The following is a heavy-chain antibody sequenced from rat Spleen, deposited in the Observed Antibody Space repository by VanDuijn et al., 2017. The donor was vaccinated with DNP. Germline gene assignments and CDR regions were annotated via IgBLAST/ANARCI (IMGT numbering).Heavy chain of an antibody. V-gene: IGHV5-17*01. CDR1: GFTFSDYA. CDR2: ISYDGFRT. Sequence: EVQLVESGGGLLQPGRSLKLSCAASGFTFSDYAMVWVRQAPKKGLEWVATISYDGFRTYHRDSVKGRFTISRDNAKSSLYLQMNSLKSEDTATYYCARRGARATLFDNWGQGVMVTVSS. J-gene: IGHJ2*01. CDR3: ARRGARATLFDN. D-gene: IGHD1-4*01.